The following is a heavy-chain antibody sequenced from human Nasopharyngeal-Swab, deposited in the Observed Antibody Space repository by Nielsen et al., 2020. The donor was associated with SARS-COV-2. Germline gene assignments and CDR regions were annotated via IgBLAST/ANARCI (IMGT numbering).Heavy chain of an antibody. Sequence: GESLKISCAASGFTFDDYTMHWVRQAPGKGLEWVSLISWDGGSTYYADSVKGRFTISRDNAKNSLYLQMNSLRDEDTAVYYCASLLRTDFDYWGQGTLVTVSS. J-gene: IGHJ4*02. V-gene: IGHV3-43*01. CDR1: GFTFDDYT. CDR2: ISWDGGST. CDR3: ASLLRTDFDY. D-gene: IGHD5/OR15-5a*01.